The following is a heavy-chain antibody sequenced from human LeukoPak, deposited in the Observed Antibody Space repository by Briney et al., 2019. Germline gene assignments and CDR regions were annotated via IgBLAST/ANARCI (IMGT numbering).Heavy chain of an antibody. CDR3: ARDAPPSSFDI. J-gene: IGHJ3*02. CDR2: IYYSGST. V-gene: IGHV4-59*01. CDR1: GGSISSYY. Sequence: SETLSLTCTVSGGSISSYYWSWIRQPPGKGLEWIGYIYYSGSTNYNPSLKSRVIISEDTSKNQFSLKLTSVTAADTAVYYCARDAPPSSFDIWGQGTMVTVSS.